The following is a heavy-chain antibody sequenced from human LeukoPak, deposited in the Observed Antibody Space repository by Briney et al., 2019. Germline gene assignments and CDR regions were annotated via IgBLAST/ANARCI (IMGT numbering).Heavy chain of an antibody. J-gene: IGHJ4*02. CDR2: INHSGST. CDR3: ARTSYDSSGYLDY. V-gene: IGHV4-34*01. D-gene: IGHD3-22*01. CDR1: GGSFSGYY. Sequence: SETLSFTCAVYGGSFSGYYWSWIRQPPGKGLEWIGEINHSGSTNYNPSLKSRVTISVDTSKNQSSLKLSSVTAADTAVYYCARTSYDSSGYLDYWGQGTLVTVSS.